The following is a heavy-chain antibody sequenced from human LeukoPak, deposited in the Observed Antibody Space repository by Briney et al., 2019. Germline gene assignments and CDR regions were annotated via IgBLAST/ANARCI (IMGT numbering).Heavy chain of an antibody. D-gene: IGHD5-18*01. V-gene: IGHV1-18*01. CDR1: GYTFTSYD. CDR2: ISTYNGNT. J-gene: IGHJ4*02. Sequence: ASVKVSCKASGYTFTSYDISWVRQAPGQGLEWMGWISTYNGNTNYAQKFQGGVTVTTDTSTSTAYMELRSLTSDDTAVYYCVRGGSSSGYDYWGQGTLVTVSS. CDR3: VRGGSSSGYDY.